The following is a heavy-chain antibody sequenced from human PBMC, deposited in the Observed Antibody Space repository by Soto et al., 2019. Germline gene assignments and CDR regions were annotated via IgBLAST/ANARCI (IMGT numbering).Heavy chain of an antibody. CDR3: ASGGELGVFDY. D-gene: IGHD1-26*01. CDR2: IYPGDSDT. V-gene: IGHV5-51*07. CDR1: GYSFTIYW. Sequence: GASQNISCNGSGYSFTIYWIGWVHQMPGKGLEWMGIIYPGDSDTRYSPSFQGQVTISADKSISTAYLQWSSLKASDTAMYYCASGGELGVFDYWGQGTLVTVSS. J-gene: IGHJ4*02.